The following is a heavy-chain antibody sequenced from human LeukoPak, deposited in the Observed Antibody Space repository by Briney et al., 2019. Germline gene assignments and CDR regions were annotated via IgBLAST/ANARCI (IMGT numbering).Heavy chain of an antibody. CDR2: ISGSGGST. J-gene: IGHJ3*02. Sequence: GGSLRLSCAASGFTFSSYAMSWVRQAPGKGLEWVSAISGSGGSTYYADSVKGRFTISRDNSKNTLYLQMNSLRAEDTAVYYCAKDHSRRGTAVAPRGAFDIWGQGTMVTVSS. V-gene: IGHV3-23*01. D-gene: IGHD6-19*01. CDR3: AKDHSRRGTAVAPRGAFDI. CDR1: GFTFSSYA.